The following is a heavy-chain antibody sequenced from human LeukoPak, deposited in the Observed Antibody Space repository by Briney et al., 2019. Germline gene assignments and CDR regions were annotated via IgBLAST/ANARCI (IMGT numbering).Heavy chain of an antibody. Sequence: PGGSLRLSCAASGFTASSSYMTSVRQAPDKGLEWVSVIYSGGSTYYADSVKGRFTISRDNSKNTLYLQMNSLRAEDTAVYYCARDGGQRTSGFSTVGFDYWGQGTLVTVSS. J-gene: IGHJ4*02. CDR1: GFTASSSY. D-gene: IGHD1-7*01. CDR2: IYSGGST. CDR3: ARDGGQRTSGFSTVGFDY. V-gene: IGHV3-53*01.